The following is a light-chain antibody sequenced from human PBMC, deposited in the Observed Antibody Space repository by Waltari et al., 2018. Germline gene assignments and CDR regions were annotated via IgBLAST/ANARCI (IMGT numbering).Light chain of an antibody. V-gene: IGLV1-51*02. CDR1: RSTIGNNY. CDR3: GTWDSSLSGAV. CDR2: EDS. J-gene: IGLJ7*01. Sequence: QSVLTQPPSVSAAPGQRVTISCSGGRSTIGNNYVSWYPPFPGTAPKLPIYEDSERPSGIPCRFSGYKSGTSATLDITGLQAGDEADYYCGTWDSSLSGAVFGGGTHLTVL.